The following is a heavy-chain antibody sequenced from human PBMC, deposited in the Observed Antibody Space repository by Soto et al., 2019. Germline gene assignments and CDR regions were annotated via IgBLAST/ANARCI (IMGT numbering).Heavy chain of an antibody. D-gene: IGHD3-22*01. CDR1: GYTFTSYV. CDR2: ISAYNGNT. CDR3: ARDVLDYYDSSGYYYSAFDY. J-gene: IGHJ4*02. Sequence: ASVKVSCKASGYTFTSYVISWVRQAPGQGLEWMGWISAYNGNTNYAQKLQGRVTMTTDTSTSTAYMELRSLRSDDTAVYYCARDVLDYYDSSGYYYSAFDYWGQGTLVTFS. V-gene: IGHV1-18*01.